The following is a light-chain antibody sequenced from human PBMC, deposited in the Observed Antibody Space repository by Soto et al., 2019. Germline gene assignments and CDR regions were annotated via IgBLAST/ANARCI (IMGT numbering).Light chain of an antibody. CDR3: QQSENGPLT. J-gene: IGKJ4*01. Sequence: DIQMTQSPSSLSASVGDRINITCQASQDINKYLNWYQQKLGKAHKLLIYDASNLQRGVPSRFSGSGSGTHFSLSISSLQPEDIATYYCQQSENGPLTFGGGTKVEIK. CDR2: DAS. V-gene: IGKV1-33*01. CDR1: QDINKY.